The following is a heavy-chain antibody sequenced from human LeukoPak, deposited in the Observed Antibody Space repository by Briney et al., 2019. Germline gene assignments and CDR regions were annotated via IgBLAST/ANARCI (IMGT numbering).Heavy chain of an antibody. D-gene: IGHD2-2*01. CDR2: IYRSGYT. V-gene: IGHV4-30-4*01. CDR3: ARLTQGWVCSSTGCSSDV. CDR1: GASISGSNYY. J-gene: IGHJ6*02. Sequence: SQTLSLTCTVSGASISGSNYYWSWIRQPPGKGLEWIGYIYRSGYTYYNPSLNSRLAISVDTSKNQFSLKLTSVTVADTAVYYCARLTQGWVCSSTGCSSDVWGQGTTVIVPS.